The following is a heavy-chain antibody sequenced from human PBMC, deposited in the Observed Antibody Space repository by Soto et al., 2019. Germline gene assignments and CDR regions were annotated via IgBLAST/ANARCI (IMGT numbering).Heavy chain of an antibody. J-gene: IGHJ6*02. V-gene: IGHV3-48*02. CDR3: ARDSLWGIVLTVYANSAFGMDV. CDR1: GFTFSSYS. D-gene: IGHD2-8*01. Sequence: PGGSLRLSCAASGFTFSSYSMNWVRQAPGKGLEWVSYISSSSSTIYYADSVKGRFTISRDNAKNSLYLQMNSLRDEDTAVYYCARDSLWGIVLTVYANSAFGMDVWGQGTTVTVSS. CDR2: ISSSSSTI.